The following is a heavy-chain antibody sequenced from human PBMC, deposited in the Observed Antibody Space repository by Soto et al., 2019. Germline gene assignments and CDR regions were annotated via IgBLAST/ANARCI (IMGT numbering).Heavy chain of an antibody. V-gene: IGHV3-74*01. CDR3: ARVKDSSGYYFDQSDAFDI. D-gene: IGHD3-22*01. CDR2: INSDGSST. CDR1: GFTFSSYW. J-gene: IGHJ3*02. Sequence: GGSLRLSCAASGFTFSSYWMHWVRQAPGKGLVWVSRINSDGSSTSYADSVKGRFTISRDNAKNTLYLQMNSLRAEDTAVYYCARVKDSSGYYFDQSDAFDIWGQGTMVTVSS.